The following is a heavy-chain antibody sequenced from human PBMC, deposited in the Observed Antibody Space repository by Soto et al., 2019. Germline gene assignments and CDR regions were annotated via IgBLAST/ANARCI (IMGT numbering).Heavy chain of an antibody. CDR3: AKCAVGTVRTSGWCNWFDP. Sequence: EVRLLESGGGLAQPGGSRRLSCAASGFTFSSSAMNWVRQAPGKGLEWVSSIRVGGGDTFYADAVRGRFTVSRDISRNTRYLPMNSLRAEDTAIYYCAKCAVGTVRTSGWCNWFDPWGQGNLVTVSS. CDR1: GFTFSSSA. J-gene: IGHJ5*02. V-gene: IGHV3-23*01. CDR2: IRVGGGDT. D-gene: IGHD6-19*01.